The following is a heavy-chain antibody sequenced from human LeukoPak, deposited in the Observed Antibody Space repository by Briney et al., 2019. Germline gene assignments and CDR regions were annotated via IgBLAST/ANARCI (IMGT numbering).Heavy chain of an antibody. V-gene: IGHV4-34*01. CDR1: GGSFSGYY. CDR2: INHSGST. D-gene: IGHD2-8*01. J-gene: IGHJ4*02. Sequence: PSETLSLTCAVYGGSFSGYYWSWIRQPPGKGLEWIGEINHSGSTNYNPSLKSRVTISVDTSKNQFSLKLSSVTAADTAVYYCARGNGLFDNWGQGTLVTVSS. CDR3: ARGNGLFDN.